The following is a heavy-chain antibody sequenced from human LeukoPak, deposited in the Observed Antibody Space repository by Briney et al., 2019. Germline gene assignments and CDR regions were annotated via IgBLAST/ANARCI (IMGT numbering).Heavy chain of an antibody. CDR2: INPNSGGT. V-gene: IGHV1-2*02. Sequence: GASVKVSCKASGYTFTGYYMHWVRQAPGQGLEWMGWINPNSGGTNYAQKFQGRVTMTRDTSISTAYMELSRLRSDDTAVYYCARAGYSSGWYRVGDAFDIWGQGTMVTVSS. D-gene: IGHD6-19*01. CDR3: ARAGYSSGWYRVGDAFDI. J-gene: IGHJ3*02. CDR1: GYTFTGYY.